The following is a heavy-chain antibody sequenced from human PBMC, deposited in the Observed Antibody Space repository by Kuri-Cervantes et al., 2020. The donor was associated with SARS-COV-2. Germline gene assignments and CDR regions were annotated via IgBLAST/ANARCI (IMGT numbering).Heavy chain of an antibody. CDR3: ARGKQDFDY. Sequence: GESLKISCAASGFTFSSYAMHWVRQAPGKGLEWVAVISYDASNKYYADSVKGRFTISRDNSKNTLFLQMNSLRAEDTAVYYCARGKQDFDYWGQGTLVTVSS. V-gene: IGHV3-30-3*01. CDR1: GFTFSSYA. CDR2: ISYDASNK. J-gene: IGHJ4*02.